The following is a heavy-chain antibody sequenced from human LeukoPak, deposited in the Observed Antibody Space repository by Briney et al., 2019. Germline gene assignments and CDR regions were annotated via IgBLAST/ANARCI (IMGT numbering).Heavy chain of an antibody. Sequence: GGSLRLSCAASGFTFNNYNINWVRQAPGKGLEWVSYISSGSTTIYYADSVKGRFTISRDNAKNSLYLQMNSLRAEDTAVYYCAREVYYYDSSGFYYSGGFGYWGQGTLLTVSS. D-gene: IGHD3-22*01. V-gene: IGHV3-48*01. J-gene: IGHJ4*02. CDR3: AREVYYYDSSGFYYSGGFGY. CDR2: ISSGSTTI. CDR1: GFTFNNYN.